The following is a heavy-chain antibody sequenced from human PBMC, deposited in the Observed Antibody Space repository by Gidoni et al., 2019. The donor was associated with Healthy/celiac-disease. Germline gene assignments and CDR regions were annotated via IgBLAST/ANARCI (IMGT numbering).Heavy chain of an antibody. D-gene: IGHD6-13*01. Sequence: EVQLVESGGGLVKPGGSLRLSCAASGFTFSNAWMSWVRQAPGKGLEWVGRIKSKTDGGTTDYAAPVKGRFTISRDDSKNTLYLQMNSLKTEDTAVYYCTTDKLVHNYYYGMDVWGQGTTVTVSS. CDR1: GFTFSNAW. CDR3: TTDKLVHNYYYGMDV. CDR2: IKSKTDGGTT. J-gene: IGHJ6*02. V-gene: IGHV3-15*01.